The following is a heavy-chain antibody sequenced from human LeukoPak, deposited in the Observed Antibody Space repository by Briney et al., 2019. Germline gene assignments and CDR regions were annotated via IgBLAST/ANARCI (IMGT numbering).Heavy chain of an antibody. Sequence: ASVKVSCKASGYTFTSYAMNWVRQAPGQGLEWMGWINTNTGNPTYAQGFTGRFVFSLDTSVSTAYLQIGSLKAEDTAVYYCARDPCESGGSCYEGYFDYWGQGTLVTVSS. CDR3: ARDPCESGGSCYEGYFDY. D-gene: IGHD2-15*01. CDR1: GYTFTSYA. V-gene: IGHV7-4-1*01. J-gene: IGHJ4*02. CDR2: INTNTGNP.